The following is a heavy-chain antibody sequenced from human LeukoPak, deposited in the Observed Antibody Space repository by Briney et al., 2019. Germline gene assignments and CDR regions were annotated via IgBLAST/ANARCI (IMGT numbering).Heavy chain of an antibody. Sequence: GGSLRLSCAASGFTFSSYEMNWVRQAPGKGLEWGSYISSSGSTIYYADSVKGRFTISRDNAKNSLYLQMNSLRAEDTAVYYCARGVDYYDSSGSFDPWGQGTLVTVSS. D-gene: IGHD3-22*01. CDR3: ARGVDYYDSSGSFDP. CDR1: GFTFSSYE. CDR2: ISSSGSTI. V-gene: IGHV3-48*03. J-gene: IGHJ5*02.